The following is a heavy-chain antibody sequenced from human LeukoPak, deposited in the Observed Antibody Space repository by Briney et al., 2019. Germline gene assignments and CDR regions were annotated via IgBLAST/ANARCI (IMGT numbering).Heavy chain of an antibody. CDR1: GFTFARYG. V-gene: IGHV1-2*02. J-gene: IGHJ4*02. CDR3: AREAAAGTYFDY. Sequence: ASVRLSCKTSGFTFARYGISWVRQAPRQGLEWMGWINPNSGGTNYAQKFQGRVTMTRDTSISTAYMELSRLRSDDTAVYYCAREAAAGTYFDYWGQGTLVTVSS. CDR2: INPNSGGT. D-gene: IGHD1-1*01.